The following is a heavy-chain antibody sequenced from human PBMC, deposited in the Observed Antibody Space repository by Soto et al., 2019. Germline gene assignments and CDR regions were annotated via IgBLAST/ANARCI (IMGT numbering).Heavy chain of an antibody. CDR3: ARYDDYARDDAFDI. CDR1: GYTFTSYG. V-gene: IGHV1-18*01. Sequence: ASVKLSCTASGYTFTSYGISWVRQAPGQGLEWMGWISAYNGNTNYAQKLQGRVTMTTDTSTSTAYMELRSLRSDDTAVYYCARYDDYARDDAFDIWGQGTMVTVS. CDR2: ISAYNGNT. D-gene: IGHD4-17*01. J-gene: IGHJ3*02.